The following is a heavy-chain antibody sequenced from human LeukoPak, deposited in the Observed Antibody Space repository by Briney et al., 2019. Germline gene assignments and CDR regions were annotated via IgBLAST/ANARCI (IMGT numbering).Heavy chain of an antibody. CDR3: ARSSPDSSGYPRFDP. V-gene: IGHV1-2*04. D-gene: IGHD3-22*01. Sequence: ASVTVSCKASGYTFTGYYMHWVRQAPGQGLEWMGWINPNSGGTNYAQKFQGWVTMTRDTSISTAYMELSRLRSDDTAVYYCARSSPDSSGYPRFDPWGQGTLVTVSS. J-gene: IGHJ5*02. CDR2: INPNSGGT. CDR1: GYTFTGYY.